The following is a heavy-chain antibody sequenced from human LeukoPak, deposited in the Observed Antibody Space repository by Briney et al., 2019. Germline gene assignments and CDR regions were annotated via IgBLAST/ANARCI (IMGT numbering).Heavy chain of an antibody. D-gene: IGHD6-13*01. CDR2: ISYDGYDK. V-gene: IGHV3-30-3*01. Sequence: LPGGSLRLSCAASGFTFSNVWMGWVRQTPGKGLEWVTLISYDGYDKSYADSVRGRFTISRDNSKNTLYLQMDSLRSEDTAVYYCARDFFPIVDSSWYEIGYWGQGTLVTVSS. J-gene: IGHJ4*02. CDR3: ARDFFPIVDSSWYEIGY. CDR1: GFTFSNVW.